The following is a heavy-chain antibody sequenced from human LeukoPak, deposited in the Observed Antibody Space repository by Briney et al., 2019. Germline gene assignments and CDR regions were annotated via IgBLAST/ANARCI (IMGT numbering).Heavy chain of an antibody. CDR1: GFTFSSYE. J-gene: IGHJ4*02. D-gene: IGHD2-15*01. V-gene: IGHV3-49*04. Sequence: GGSLRLSCAASGFTFSSYEMNWVRQTPGKGLEWIAFIRSPTYGGSAEYAASVKGRFTISRDESTSTAFLQMDSLKTEDTAMYYCASAYCRSGVCFSADYWGQGVSVIVSS. CDR3: ASAYCRSGVCFSADY. CDR2: IRSPTYGGSA.